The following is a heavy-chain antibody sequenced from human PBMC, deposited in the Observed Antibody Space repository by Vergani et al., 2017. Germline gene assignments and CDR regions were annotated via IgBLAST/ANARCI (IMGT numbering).Heavy chain of an antibody. CDR3: ARVGSTTTVVTPGGNYYYYGMDV. D-gene: IGHD4-23*01. Sequence: QVQLQESGPGLVKPSETLSLTCTVSGGHVSSGSYYLSWIRQPPGKGLEWIGYIYYSGSTNYNPSLKSLVTISVDTSKNQFSLKLSSVTAADTAVYYCARVGSTTTVVTPGGNYYYYGMDVWGQGTTVTVSS. CDR1: GGHVSSGSYY. J-gene: IGHJ6*02. V-gene: IGHV4-61*01. CDR2: IYYSGST.